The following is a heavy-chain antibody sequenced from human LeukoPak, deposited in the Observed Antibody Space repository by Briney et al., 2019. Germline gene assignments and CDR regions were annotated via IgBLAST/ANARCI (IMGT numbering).Heavy chain of an antibody. V-gene: IGHV3-30*02. CDR3: AKDGGFDSSSSKDDAFDI. D-gene: IGHD6-6*01. CDR2: IRYDGSNK. CDR1: GFTFSSYG. J-gene: IGHJ3*02. Sequence: GGSLRLSCAASGFTFSSYGMHWVRQAPGKGLEWVAFIRYDGSNKYYADSVKGRFTISRDNSKNTLYLQMNSLRAEDTAVYYCAKDGGFDSSSSKDDAFDIWGQGTMVTVSS.